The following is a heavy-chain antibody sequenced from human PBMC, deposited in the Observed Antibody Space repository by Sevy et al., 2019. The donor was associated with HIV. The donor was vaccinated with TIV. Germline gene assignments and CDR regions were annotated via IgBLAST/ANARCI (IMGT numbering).Heavy chain of an antibody. CDR1: GYTLTQLS. CDR2: FDPEDGER. CDR3: ATTREYYQGKSGYFDY. D-gene: IGHD2-15*01. Sequence: ASVKVSCKVSGYTLTQLSMHWVRQAPGKGLEWMGSFDPEDGERLYAQKFQGRITMTEDTSKDTAYMDLSSLKSDDTAVYYCATTREYYQGKSGYFDYWGKGALVTVSS. J-gene: IGHJ4*02. V-gene: IGHV1-24*01.